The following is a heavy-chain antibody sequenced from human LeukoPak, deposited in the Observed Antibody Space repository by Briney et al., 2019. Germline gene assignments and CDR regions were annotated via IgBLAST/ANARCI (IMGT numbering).Heavy chain of an antibody. CDR2: ISNNGGYT. D-gene: IGHD3-3*01. Sequence: QPGGSLRLSCAASGFTFSSSAMSWVRQAPGKGLEWVSAISNNGGYTYYADSVQGRFTISRDNSKSTLCLQMNSLRAEDTALYHCVRGYDFWSGNHLQANVFDIWGQGTMVIVSS. V-gene: IGHV3-23*01. CDR3: VRGYDFWSGNHLQANVFDI. CDR1: GFTFSSSA. J-gene: IGHJ3*02.